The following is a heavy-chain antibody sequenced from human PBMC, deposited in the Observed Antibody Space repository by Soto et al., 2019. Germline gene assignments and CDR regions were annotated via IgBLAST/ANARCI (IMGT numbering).Heavy chain of an antibody. CDR1: GFTFSNAW. D-gene: IGHD2-15*01. Sequence: EVQLVESGGGLVKPGGSLRLSCEASGFTFSNAWMSWVRQAPGKGLEWVGRIKSKTDGGTTDYAAPVKGRFTIARDESKHTLYLQMNSLKTEDTAVYYCTTRVVAAPAYYYYYYMDVWGKGTTVTVSS. CDR2: IKSKTDGGTT. J-gene: IGHJ6*03. CDR3: TTRVVAAPAYYYYYYMDV. V-gene: IGHV3-15*01.